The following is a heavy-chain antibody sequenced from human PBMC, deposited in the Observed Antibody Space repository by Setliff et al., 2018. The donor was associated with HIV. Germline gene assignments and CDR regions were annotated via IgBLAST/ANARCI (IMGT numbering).Heavy chain of an antibody. J-gene: IGHJ4*02. Sequence: TSETLSLTCPVSGGSISSSSYYWGWIRQPPGKGLEWIGSIYYSGSTYYNPSLKSRVTISVDTSKNQFSLKLSSVTAADTAVYYCARGRQRYYGSGSYYHDYWGQGTLVTVSS. D-gene: IGHD3-10*01. CDR1: GGSISSSSYY. CDR3: ARGRQRYYGSGSYYHDY. CDR2: IYYSGST. V-gene: IGHV4-39*07.